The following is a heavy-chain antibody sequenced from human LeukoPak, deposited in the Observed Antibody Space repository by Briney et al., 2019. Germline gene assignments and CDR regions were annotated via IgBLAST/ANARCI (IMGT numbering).Heavy chain of an antibody. D-gene: IGHD2-2*01. V-gene: IGHV3-30*18. CDR3: AKRTIPAAPFDY. Sequence: GGSLRLSCAASGFTFSSYGMHWVRQAPGKGLEWVAVISYDGSNKYYADSVKGRFTISRDNSKNTLYLQMNSLRAEDTAVYYCAKRTIPAAPFDYWGQGTLVTVSS. CDR1: GFTFSSYG. J-gene: IGHJ4*02. CDR2: ISYDGSNK.